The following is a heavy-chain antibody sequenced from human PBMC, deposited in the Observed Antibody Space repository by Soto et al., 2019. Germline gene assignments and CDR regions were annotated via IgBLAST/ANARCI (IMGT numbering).Heavy chain of an antibody. CDR3: ARDQAALGTWGYYYGMDV. Sequence: EVQLVESGGGLVKPGGSLRLSCAASGFTFSSYSMNWVRQAPGKGLEWVSSSSSSSSYIYYADSVKGRFTISRDNAKNSLYLQMNSLRAEDTAVYYCARDQAALGTWGYYYGMDVWGQGTTVTVSS. D-gene: IGHD7-27*01. J-gene: IGHJ6*02. CDR1: GFTFSSYS. CDR2: SSSSSSYI. V-gene: IGHV3-21*01.